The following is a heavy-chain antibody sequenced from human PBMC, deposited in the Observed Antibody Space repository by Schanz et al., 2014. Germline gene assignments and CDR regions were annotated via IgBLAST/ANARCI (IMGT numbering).Heavy chain of an antibody. V-gene: IGHV3-23*04. J-gene: IGHJ6*02. CDR3: ARRITGTHHNPYYHGMDV. CDR1: GFTFSTYA. D-gene: IGHD1-20*01. Sequence: EVQLVESGGGLVQPGGSLRLSCATSGFTFSTYAMSWVRQAPGKGLEWVSGISGSGVITYYEDSVKGRFTISRDKSKNTLYLQMNSLRAEDTAVYYCARRITGTHHNPYYHGMDVWGQGTTVTVSS. CDR2: ISGSGVIT.